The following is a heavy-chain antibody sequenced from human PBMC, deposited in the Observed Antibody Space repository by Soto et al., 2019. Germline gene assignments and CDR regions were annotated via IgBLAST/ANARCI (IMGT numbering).Heavy chain of an antibody. CDR3: ARDIGNSGYDSGY. V-gene: IGHV4-59*01. D-gene: IGHD5-12*01. J-gene: IGHJ4*02. CDR1: GGSISSYY. CDR2: IYYSGST. Sequence: SETLSLTCTVSGGSISSYYWSWIRQPPGKGLEWIGYIYYSGSTNYNPSLKSRVTISVDTSKNQFSLKLSSVTAADTAVYYCARDIGNSGYDSGYWGQGTLVTVS.